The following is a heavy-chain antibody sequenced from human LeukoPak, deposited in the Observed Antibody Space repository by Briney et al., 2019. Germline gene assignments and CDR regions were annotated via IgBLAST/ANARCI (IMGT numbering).Heavy chain of an antibody. Sequence: PGGSLRLSCAASGFTFSNAWMSWVRQAPGKGLEWVGRIKSKTDCGTTDYAAPVKGRFTISRDDSKNTLYLQMNSLKTEDTAVYYCTTARESSSWEDWGQGTLVTVSS. CDR2: IKSKTDCGTT. V-gene: IGHV3-15*01. CDR1: GFTFSNAW. D-gene: IGHD6-6*01. CDR3: TTARESSSWED. J-gene: IGHJ4*02.